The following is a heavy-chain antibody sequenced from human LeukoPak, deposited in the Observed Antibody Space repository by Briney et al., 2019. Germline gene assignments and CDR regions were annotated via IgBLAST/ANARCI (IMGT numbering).Heavy chain of an antibody. CDR3: ARGGIGIVEVPAAPDYYYYYMDV. CDR1: GGSISSGSYY. Sequence: PSETLSLTCTVSGGSISSGSYYWSWIRQPAGKGLEWIGRIYTNGSTNYNPSLKSRVTISVDTSKNQFSLKLSSVTAADTAVYYCARGGIGIVEVPAAPDYYYYYMDVWGKGTTVTVSS. CDR2: IYTNGST. D-gene: IGHD2-2*01. J-gene: IGHJ6*03. V-gene: IGHV4-61*02.